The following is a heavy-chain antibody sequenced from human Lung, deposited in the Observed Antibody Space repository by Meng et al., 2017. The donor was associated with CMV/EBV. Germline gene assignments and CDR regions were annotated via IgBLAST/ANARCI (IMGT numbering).Heavy chain of an antibody. J-gene: IGHJ4*02. V-gene: IGHV3-30*02. D-gene: IGHD1-26*01. Sequence: SCAAGGFTFSNYGMHWVRQTPGKGLQWVAFIGHDGNKKFYTDSVRGRFTIDRDNSRNTLLLRMNSLRDEDTAVYYCAKDRGWELRLLVHWGQGAXVNGAS. CDR2: IGHDGNKK. CDR3: AKDRGWELRLLVH. CDR1: GFTFSNYG.